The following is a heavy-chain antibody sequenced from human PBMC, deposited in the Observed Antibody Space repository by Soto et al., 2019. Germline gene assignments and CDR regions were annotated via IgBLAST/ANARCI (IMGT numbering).Heavy chain of an antibody. V-gene: IGHV3-7*04. CDR2: IKQDGSEK. CDR1: GFTFSSYW. J-gene: IGHJ5*02. CDR3: ARGWVLDP. D-gene: IGHD1-26*01. Sequence: VQLVESGGGLVQPGGSLRLSCAASGFTFSSYWMTWVRQAPGKGLECVANIKQDGSEKYYVDSVKGRFTISRDNGRNSLYLQMNSRRAEDTHVYYCARGWVLDPWGQGTLVTVSS.